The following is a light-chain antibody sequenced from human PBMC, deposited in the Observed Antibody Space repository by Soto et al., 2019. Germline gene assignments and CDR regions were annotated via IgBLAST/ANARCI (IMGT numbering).Light chain of an antibody. J-gene: IGKJ1*01. CDR1: QTIIRY. CDR3: QQSYKSPRT. CDR2: AAS. V-gene: IGKV1-39*01. Sequence: DIQMTQSPSSLSASIGDRVTITCRASQTIIRYLNWYQQKPGKAPRLLIYAASSLQSGVPSRFSGSGSGTDFTLTVSSLPPEDFATYYCQQSYKSPRTFGQGTRVDI.